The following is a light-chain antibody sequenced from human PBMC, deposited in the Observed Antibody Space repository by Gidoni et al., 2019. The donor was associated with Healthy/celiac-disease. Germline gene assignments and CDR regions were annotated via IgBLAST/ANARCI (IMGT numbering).Light chain of an antibody. J-gene: IGKJ4*01. Sequence: ELVLTQSPATLSVSPGERATLSCRASQSVSSNLAWYQQKPGQAPRLLIDGASTRATGIPARFSGSGSGTEFTLTISSLQSEDVAVYYCQQYNNWPPLTFGGGTKVEIK. CDR1: QSVSSN. CDR3: QQYNNWPPLT. V-gene: IGKV3-15*01. CDR2: GAS.